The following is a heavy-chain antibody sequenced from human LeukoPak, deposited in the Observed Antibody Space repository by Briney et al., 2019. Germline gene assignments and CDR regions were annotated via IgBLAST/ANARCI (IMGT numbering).Heavy chain of an antibody. CDR1: GISVRNVW. J-gene: IGHJ4*02. V-gene: IGHV3-30*03. CDR2: ISYDGSNK. Sequence: GGSLRLSCAASGISVRNVWMSWVRQAPGKGLEWVAVISYDGSNKYYADSVKGRFTISRDNSKNTLYLQMNSLRSDDTAVYYCAREQPYYYDSSGWLGYWGQGTLVTVSS. CDR3: AREQPYYYDSSGWLGY. D-gene: IGHD3-22*01.